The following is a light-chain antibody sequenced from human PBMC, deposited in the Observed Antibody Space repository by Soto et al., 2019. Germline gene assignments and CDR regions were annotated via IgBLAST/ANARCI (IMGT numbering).Light chain of an antibody. V-gene: IGKV1-5*01. CDR3: LQVYSFPRT. CDR1: QSISSW. CDR2: GAS. J-gene: IGKJ1*01. Sequence: DIQMTQSPSTLSASVGDRVTITCRASQSISSWVAWYQQKPGKAPRLLIYGASILQRGVPSRFSGSGSGTEVILTINNLQPADFASYVCLQVYSFPRTFGLGTKVDIK.